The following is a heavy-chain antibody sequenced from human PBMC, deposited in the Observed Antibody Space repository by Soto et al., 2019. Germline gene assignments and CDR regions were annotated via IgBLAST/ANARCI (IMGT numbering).Heavy chain of an antibody. D-gene: IGHD4-17*01. CDR1: VGCISGSSYY. Sequence: ETLSLTFTVSVGCISGSSYYWGWIRQPPGKGLEWIGSIYYSGSTYYNPSLKSRVTISVDTSKNQFSLKLSSVTAADTALVFCAGEGGYGEIYGMDVWGQGTTVT. CDR2: IYYSGST. J-gene: IGHJ6*02. V-gene: IGHV4-39*02. CDR3: AGEGGYGEIYGMDV.